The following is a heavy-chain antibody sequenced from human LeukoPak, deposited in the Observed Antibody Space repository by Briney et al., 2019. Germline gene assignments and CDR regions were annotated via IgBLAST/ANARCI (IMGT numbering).Heavy chain of an antibody. D-gene: IGHD3-10*01. CDR1: GYSFTTND. CDR2: INPNSGNA. Sequence: ASAKVSCKASGYSFTTNDINWVRQATGQGLEWLGWINPNSGNAGYAQKFRGRVSMTRDTSISTVYLELSSLKFEDTAVYYCARKIGDSGSYPDWGQGTLVTVSS. J-gene: IGHJ4*02. V-gene: IGHV1-8*01. CDR3: ARKIGDSGSYPD.